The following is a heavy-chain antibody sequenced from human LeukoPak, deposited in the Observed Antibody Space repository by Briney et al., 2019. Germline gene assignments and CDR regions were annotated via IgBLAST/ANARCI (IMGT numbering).Heavy chain of an antibody. Sequence: GGSLRLSCAASGFTFSSYSMNWVRQAPGKGLEWVSSISSSSSYIYYADSVKGRFTISGDNAKNSLYLQMNSLRAEDTAVYYCARVTTMVRGVIIGFDYWGQGTLVTASS. CDR3: ARVTTMVRGVIIGFDY. CDR1: GFTFSSYS. J-gene: IGHJ4*02. V-gene: IGHV3-21*01. D-gene: IGHD3-10*01. CDR2: ISSSSSYI.